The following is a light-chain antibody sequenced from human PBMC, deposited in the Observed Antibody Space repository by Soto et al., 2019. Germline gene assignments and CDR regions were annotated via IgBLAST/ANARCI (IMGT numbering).Light chain of an antibody. CDR3: HQYGSSPYT. CDR2: RAS. CDR1: QSISNDY. J-gene: IGKJ2*01. V-gene: IGKV3-20*01. Sequence: EIVLTQSPGTLSLSPGERATLSCRASQSISNDYLAWYQQKPGQSPRLLIHRASSRATGIPDRFSGSGSGTDFTLTISRLEPEDFAVYYCHQYGSSPYTFCQGTKLEIK.